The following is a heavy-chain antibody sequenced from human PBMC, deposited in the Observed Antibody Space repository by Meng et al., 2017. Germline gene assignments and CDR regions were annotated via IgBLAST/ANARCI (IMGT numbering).Heavy chain of an antibody. CDR2: ISYDGSNK. J-gene: IGHJ4*02. Sequence: LSLTCAASGFTFSSYAMHWVRQAPGKGLEWVAVISYDGSNKYYADSVKGRFTIFRDNSKNTLYLQMNSLRAEDTAVYYCARDKGATTVVMWGYFDYWGQGTLVT. V-gene: IGHV3-30*04. D-gene: IGHD4-23*01. CDR1: GFTFSSYA. CDR3: ARDKGATTVVMWGYFDY.